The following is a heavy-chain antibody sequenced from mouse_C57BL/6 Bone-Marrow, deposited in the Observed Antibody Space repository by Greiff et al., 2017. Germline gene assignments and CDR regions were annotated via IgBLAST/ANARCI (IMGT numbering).Heavy chain of an antibody. CDR3: ARFYDWVYFDY. V-gene: IGHV1-26*01. Sequence: DVKLVESGPELVKPGASVKISCKASGYTFTDYYMNWVKQSHGKSLEWIGDINPNNGGTSYNQKFKGKATLTVDKSSSTAYMELRSLTSEDSAVYYCARFYDWVYFDYWGQGTTLTVSS. D-gene: IGHD2-4*01. CDR2: INPNNGGT. CDR1: GYTFTDYY. J-gene: IGHJ2*01.